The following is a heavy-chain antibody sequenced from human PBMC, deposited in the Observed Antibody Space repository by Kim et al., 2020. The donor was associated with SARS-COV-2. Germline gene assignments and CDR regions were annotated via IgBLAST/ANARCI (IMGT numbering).Heavy chain of an antibody. J-gene: IGHJ1*01. CDR2: ISSSGSTT. CDR1: GFTFSSYE. CDR3: ARDLPRIAARAEDFQH. Sequence: GGSLRLSCAASGFTFSSYEMNWVRQAPGKGLEWVSYISSSGSTTYYADSVKGRFTISRDNAKNSLYLQMNSLRAGDTAVYYCARDLPRIAARAEDFQHWGQGTLVTVSS. D-gene: IGHD6-13*01. V-gene: IGHV3-48*03.